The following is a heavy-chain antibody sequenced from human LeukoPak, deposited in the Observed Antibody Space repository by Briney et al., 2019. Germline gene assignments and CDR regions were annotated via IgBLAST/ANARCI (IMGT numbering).Heavy chain of an antibody. CDR1: EFTFSDYT. D-gene: IGHD2-15*01. Sequence: GGSLRLSCAASEFTFSDYTINWVRQAPGKGLEWVSVISSSSSYTYYADSVKGRFTISRDNAKNTLYLQMNSLRTGGTAVYYCASTPNGVAAIYFDYWGQGTLVTVSS. CDR3: ASTPNGVAAIYFDY. J-gene: IGHJ4*02. V-gene: IGHV3-21*01. CDR2: ISSSSSYT.